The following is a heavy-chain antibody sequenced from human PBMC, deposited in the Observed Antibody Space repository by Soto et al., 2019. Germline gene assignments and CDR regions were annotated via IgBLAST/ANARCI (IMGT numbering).Heavy chain of an antibody. CDR1: GYSISIGNY. J-gene: IGHJ4*02. Sequence: PSETLSLTCRVSGYSISIGNYWGLIRQPPGKRLEWIGSIYQSGSTYYNPSLRSRATISVDTSKNQFSLKLSSVTAADTAVYYCARVLGAPLYYFDYWGQGILVTVSS. V-gene: IGHV4-38-2*02. CDR2: IYQSGST. D-gene: IGHD1-26*01. CDR3: ARVLGAPLYYFDY.